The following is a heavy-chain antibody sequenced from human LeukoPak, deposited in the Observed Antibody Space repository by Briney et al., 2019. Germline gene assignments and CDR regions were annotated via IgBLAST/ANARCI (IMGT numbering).Heavy chain of an antibody. J-gene: IGHJ4*02. CDR3: RSMMY. CDR1: GFIVGSNY. CDR2: IYSGGKT. V-gene: IGHV3-53*01. D-gene: IGHD3-22*01. Sequence: PGGSLRLSCVASGFIVGSNYMSWVRQAPGKGLDGVSVIYSGGKTYYADSVKGRFTISRGNSKNTLYLQMNSLRAEDTAVYYCRSMMYWGQGTLVTVSS.